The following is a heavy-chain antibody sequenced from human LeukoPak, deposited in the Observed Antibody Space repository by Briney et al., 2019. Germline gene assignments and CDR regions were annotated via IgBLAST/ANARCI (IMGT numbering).Heavy chain of an antibody. CDR3: AKDQKVGYSSSWSLDY. J-gene: IGHJ4*02. Sequence: GGSLRLSCAASGFTFSSYGMHWVRQAPGKGLGWVAVISYDGSNKYYADSVKGRFTISRDNSKNTLYLQMNSLRAEDTAVYYCAKDQKVGYSSSWSLDYWGQGTLVTVSS. CDR2: ISYDGSNK. CDR1: GFTFSSYG. V-gene: IGHV3-30*18. D-gene: IGHD6-13*01.